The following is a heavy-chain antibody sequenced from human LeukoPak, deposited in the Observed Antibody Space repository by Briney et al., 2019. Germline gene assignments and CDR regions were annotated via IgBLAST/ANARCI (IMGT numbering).Heavy chain of an antibody. V-gene: IGHV4-59*02. D-gene: IGHD2-15*01. Sequence: ASETLSLTCVVSGGSVSGYYWGWIRQPPGRGLEWTGYVYYSGSTNYNPSFKSRITISVDTSRNQFSLQLSSVTAADTAVYYCARIHRYCSGGACYVLDNWGQGTLVAVSS. CDR1: GGSVSGYY. J-gene: IGHJ4*02. CDR2: VYYSGST. CDR3: ARIHRYCSGGACYVLDN.